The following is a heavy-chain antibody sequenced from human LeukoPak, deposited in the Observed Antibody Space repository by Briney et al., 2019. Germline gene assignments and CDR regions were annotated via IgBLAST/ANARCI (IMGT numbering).Heavy chain of an antibody. CDR3: ARAKYRSPSGFAVFDY. CDR2: IYSDDTT. Sequence: GGSQRLSCAASGFTVSSNYMSWVRQAPGKGLEWVSVIYSDDTTYYADSVKGRFTISRDNSKNTVYLQMNSLRAEDTAVYFCARAKYRSPSGFAVFDYWGQGTLVTVSS. D-gene: IGHD6-6*01. V-gene: IGHV3-66*01. J-gene: IGHJ4*02. CDR1: GFTVSSNY.